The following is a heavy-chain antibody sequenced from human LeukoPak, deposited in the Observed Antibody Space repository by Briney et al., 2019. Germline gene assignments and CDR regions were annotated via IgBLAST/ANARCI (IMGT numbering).Heavy chain of an antibody. CDR3: AKDPDYYYYGMDV. Sequence: GGSLRLSCAASGFTFSSYAMSWVRQAPGKGLEWVSAISVSGGSTYYADSVKGRFTISRDNSKNTLYLQMNSLRAEDTAVYYCAKDPDYYYYGMDVWGQGTTVTVSS. CDR1: GFTFSSYA. J-gene: IGHJ6*02. V-gene: IGHV3-23*01. CDR2: ISVSGGST.